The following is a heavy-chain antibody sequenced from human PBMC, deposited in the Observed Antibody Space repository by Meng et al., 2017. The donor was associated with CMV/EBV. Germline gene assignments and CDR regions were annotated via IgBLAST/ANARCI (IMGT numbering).Heavy chain of an antibody. CDR3: ARGVVVVVAATPWTGGMDV. CDR1: GGTFSSYA. D-gene: IGHD2-15*01. CDR2: IIPIFGTA. Sequence: SVKVSCKASGGTFSSYAISWVRQALGQGLEWMGGIIPIFGTANYAQKFQGRVTITTDESTSTAYMELSSLRSEDTAVYYCARGVVVVVAATPWTGGMDVWGQGTTVTVSS. V-gene: IGHV1-69*05. J-gene: IGHJ6*02.